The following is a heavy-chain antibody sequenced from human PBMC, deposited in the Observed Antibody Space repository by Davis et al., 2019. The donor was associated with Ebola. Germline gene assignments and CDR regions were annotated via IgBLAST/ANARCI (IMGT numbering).Heavy chain of an antibody. CDR2: ICSSGGST. CDR3: AKDTSNVWFDV. J-gene: IGHJ3*01. CDR1: GFTFRSYA. V-gene: IGHV3-23*01. D-gene: IGHD1-26*01. Sequence: GESLKISCAASGFTFRSYAMNWVRQAPGKGLEWVSGICSSGGSTYYADSVKGRFTISRDNSKNTLHLQMNSLRVEDTAIYYCAKDTSNVWFDVWGQGTMVTVSS.